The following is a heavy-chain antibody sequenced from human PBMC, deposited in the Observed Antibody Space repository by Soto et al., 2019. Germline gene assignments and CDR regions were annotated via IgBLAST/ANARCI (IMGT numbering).Heavy chain of an antibody. D-gene: IGHD6-13*01. CDR2: IIPIFGTA. J-gene: IGHJ6*02. V-gene: IGHV1-69*01. CDR1: GGTFSSYA. CDR3: ARDSLAAGGTPGLPPLCYYGMGG. Sequence: QVQLVQSGAEVKKPGSSVKVSCKASGGTFSSYAISWVRQAPGQGLEWLGGIIPIFGTANYAQKVQGRVTITADESTSKAYMGLSSLRSEDKAGYYRARDSLAAGGTPGLPPLCYYGMGGWGQGTTV.